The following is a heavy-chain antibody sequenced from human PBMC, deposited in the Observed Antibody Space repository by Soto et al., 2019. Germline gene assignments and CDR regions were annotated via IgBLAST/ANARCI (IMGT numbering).Heavy chain of an antibody. Sequence: EVQLVESGGGLAQPGGSLRLSCAASGFTLSSHWMHWVREAPGKGLVWVSRINRDGSTINYDDSVRGRYTISRDNAKNTLSLQMTSLSAEETAVYYCARVADCTYSSNCNGRAAFDMWGQGTMVTVSS. V-gene: IGHV3-74*01. D-gene: IGHD6-13*01. CDR3: ARVADCTYSSNCNGRAAFDM. CDR2: INRDGSTI. CDR1: GFTLSSHW. J-gene: IGHJ3*02.